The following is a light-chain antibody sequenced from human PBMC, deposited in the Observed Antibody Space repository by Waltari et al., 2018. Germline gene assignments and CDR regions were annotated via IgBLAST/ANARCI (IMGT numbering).Light chain of an antibody. V-gene: IGKV3D-20*02. J-gene: IGKJ3*01. CDR2: GAS. CDR1: LSVFSAY. CDR3: QHRDHWPPDAT. Sequence: EIVLTQSPGTLSLSPGDRATLSCRASLSVFSAYLAWYQQKPGQAPRLLTYGASRRATGIPARFSGSGSGTDFTLTISSLEPEDFAVYYCQHRDHWPPDATFGPGTKVDI.